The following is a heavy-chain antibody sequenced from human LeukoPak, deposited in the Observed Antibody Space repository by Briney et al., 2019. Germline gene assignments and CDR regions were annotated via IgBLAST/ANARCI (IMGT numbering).Heavy chain of an antibody. CDR2: IYYSGST. J-gene: IGHJ4*02. D-gene: IGHD6-19*01. Sequence: PSETLSLTCTVSGGSISSSSYYWGWIRQPPGKGLEWIGSIYYSGSTYYNPSLKSRVTISVDTSKNQFSLKLSSVTAADTAVYYCASASGWYDWGQGTLVTVSS. CDR3: ASASGWYD. CDR1: GGSISSSSYY. V-gene: IGHV4-39*01.